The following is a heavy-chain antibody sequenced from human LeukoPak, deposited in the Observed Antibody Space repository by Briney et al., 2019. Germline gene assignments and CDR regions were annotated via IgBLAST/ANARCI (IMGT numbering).Heavy chain of an antibody. V-gene: IGHV4-39*01. CDR2: IYYSGST. CDR1: GGSISSSSYY. J-gene: IGHJ4*02. CDR3: VNYYDSSDYQQPNHFDY. D-gene: IGHD3-22*01. Sequence: PSETLSLTCTVSGGSISSSSYYWDRIRQPPGKGLDWIGSIYYSGSTYYNPSLKSRFTISVDTSKNQFSLKLSSVTAADTAVYYCVNYYDSSDYQQPNHFDYWGQGTLVTVSS.